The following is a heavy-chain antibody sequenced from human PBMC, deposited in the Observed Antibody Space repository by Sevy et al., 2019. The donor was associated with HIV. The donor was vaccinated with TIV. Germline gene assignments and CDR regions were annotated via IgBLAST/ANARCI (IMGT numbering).Heavy chain of an antibody. CDR1: GYTFTTFY. Sequence: ASVKVSCKTSGYTFTTFYVHWVRQAPGQGLEWMGIIIPSGGSTTYAQKFQGRATMTRDTSTSTVYMELRSLRSEDTAVYYCASGTGVWGQGTPVTVSS. CDR3: ASGTGV. V-gene: IGHV1-46*01. D-gene: IGHD1-26*01. J-gene: IGHJ4*02. CDR2: IIPSGGST.